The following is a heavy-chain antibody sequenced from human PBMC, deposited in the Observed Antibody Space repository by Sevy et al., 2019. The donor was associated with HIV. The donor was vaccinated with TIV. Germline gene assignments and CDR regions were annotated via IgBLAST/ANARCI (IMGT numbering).Heavy chain of an antibody. CDR1: GGSMSSYS. CDR3: ATITMVRGVRD. D-gene: IGHD3-10*01. J-gene: IGHJ4*02. V-gene: IGHV4-59*01. CDR2: IYYSGST. Sequence: SETLSLTCTVSGGSMSSYSWSWIRQPPGKGLEWIGYIYYSGSTNYNPSLKSRVTISVDTSKNQFSLKLSSVTAADTAVYYCATITMVRGVRDWGQGALVTVSS.